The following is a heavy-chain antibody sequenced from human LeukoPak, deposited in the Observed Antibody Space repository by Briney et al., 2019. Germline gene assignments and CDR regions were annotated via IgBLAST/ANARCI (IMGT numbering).Heavy chain of an antibody. CDR2: IKPSDGST. Sequence: GASVKVSCKASGYTFSGYYMHWVRQAPGQGLEWMGIIKPSDGSTIYAQKFQGRVTMTRDTSTSTVYMELSSLRSEDTAVYYCARDSPFDYWGQGTLVTVSS. CDR3: ARDSPFDY. J-gene: IGHJ4*02. V-gene: IGHV1-46*01. CDR1: GYTFSGYY.